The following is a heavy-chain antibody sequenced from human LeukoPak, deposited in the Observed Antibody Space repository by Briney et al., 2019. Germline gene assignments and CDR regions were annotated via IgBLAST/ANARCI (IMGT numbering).Heavy chain of an antibody. CDR3: ARDGSRIWCSGGTCYSFDY. V-gene: IGHV3-30*03. J-gene: IGHJ4*02. CDR2: ISYNGGNE. D-gene: IGHD2-15*01. Sequence: GRSLRLSCGASGFTFGSYAMHWVRQAPGKGLEWVAIISYNGGNEDYADSVKGRFTISRDNAKNSLSLQMNGLRAEDTAVYYCARDGSRIWCSGGTCYSFDYWGQGTLVTVSS. CDR1: GFTFGSYA.